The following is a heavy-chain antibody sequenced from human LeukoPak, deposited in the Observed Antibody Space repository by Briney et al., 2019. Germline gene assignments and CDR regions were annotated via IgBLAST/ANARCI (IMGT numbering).Heavy chain of an antibody. D-gene: IGHD5-12*01. CDR1: GFTFSSYS. V-gene: IGHV3-21*04. J-gene: IGHJ4*02. CDR2: ISSSSSYI. CDR3: AKGGANIVATIYFDY. Sequence: GRSLRLSCAASGFTFSSYSMNWVRQAPGKGLECVSSISSSSSYIYYADSVKGRFTISRDNSKNTLYLQMNSLRAEDTAVYYCAKGGANIVATIYFDYWGQGTLVTVSS.